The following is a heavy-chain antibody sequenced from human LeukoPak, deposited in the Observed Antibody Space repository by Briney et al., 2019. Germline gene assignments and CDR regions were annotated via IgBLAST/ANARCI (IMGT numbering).Heavy chain of an antibody. CDR2: INIGGTNT. CDR3: ATDGAGFDT. V-gene: IGHV3-11*01. Sequence: GGSLRLSCAASGSTFNDYYMSWIRQAPGKGLEWLSYINIGGTNTHYADSVKGRFTISRDNAKKSLYLEMNNLRAEDTAVYYCATDGAGFDTWGQGALVTVSS. CDR1: GSTFNDYY. J-gene: IGHJ5*02.